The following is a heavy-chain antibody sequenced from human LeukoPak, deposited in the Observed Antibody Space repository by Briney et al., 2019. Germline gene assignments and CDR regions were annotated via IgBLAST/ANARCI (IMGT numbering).Heavy chain of an antibody. CDR3: ARDFAGYS. Sequence: GGSLRLSGAASGFTFGSYSMTWVRQAPGKGLEWISYISSTSSTIYYADSVKGRFTISRDNAKNSLYLQMNSLRAEDTAVYYCARDFAGYSWGQGTLVTVSS. J-gene: IGHJ4*02. CDR1: GFTFGSYS. V-gene: IGHV3-48*01. CDR2: ISSTSSTI. D-gene: IGHD1-14*01.